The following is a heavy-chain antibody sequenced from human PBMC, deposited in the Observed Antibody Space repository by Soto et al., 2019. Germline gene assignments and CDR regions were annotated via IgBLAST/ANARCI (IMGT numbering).Heavy chain of an antibody. CDR3: VRGMHSYGLDVFDL. J-gene: IGHJ3*01. CDR2: INSDGSST. D-gene: IGHD5-18*01. CDR1: GFTFSSYW. V-gene: IGHV3-74*02. Sequence: EVQLVESGGGLVQPGGSLRLPCAASGFTSGFTFSSYWMHWVRQAPGKGLVWVSRINSDGSSTSYADSVKGRFNISRDNAKNTLYLQMNSLRAEDTAVYYCVRGMHSYGLDVFDLWGQVTMVTVSS.